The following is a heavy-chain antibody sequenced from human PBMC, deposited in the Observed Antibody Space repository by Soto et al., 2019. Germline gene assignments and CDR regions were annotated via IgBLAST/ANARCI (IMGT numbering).Heavy chain of an antibody. Sequence: GGSLRLSCAASGFTFSSYWMSWVRQAPGKGLEWVANIKQDGSEKYYVDSVKGRFTISRDNAKNSLYLQMNSLRAEDTAVYYCARPPSQGFSYYFDYWGQGTLVTVSS. CDR2: IKQDGSEK. V-gene: IGHV3-7*01. CDR3: ARPPSQGFSYYFDY. CDR1: GFTFSSYW. J-gene: IGHJ4*02.